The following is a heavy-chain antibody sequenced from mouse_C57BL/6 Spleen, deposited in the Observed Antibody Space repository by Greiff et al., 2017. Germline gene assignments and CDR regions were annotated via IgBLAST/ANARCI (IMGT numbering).Heavy chain of an antibody. D-gene: IGHD2-3*01. Sequence: DVKLQESGPELVKPGASVKIPCKASGYTFTDYNMDWVKQSHGKSLEWIGDINPNNGGTIYNQKFKGKATLTVDKSSSTAYMELRSLTSEDTAVYYCAREGVGYYGYYVRAMDYWGQGTSVTVSS. V-gene: IGHV1-18*01. CDR3: AREGVGYYGYYVRAMDY. J-gene: IGHJ4*01. CDR2: INPNNGGT. CDR1: GYTFTDYN.